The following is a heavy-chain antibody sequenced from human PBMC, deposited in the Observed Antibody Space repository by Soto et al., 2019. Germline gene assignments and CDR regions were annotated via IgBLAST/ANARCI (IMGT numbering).Heavy chain of an antibody. V-gene: IGHV5-51*01. J-gene: IGHJ6*02. CDR1: GYSFTRYW. CDR3: ERVQTGMDV. Sequence: GGSLKISFKGSGYSFTRYWIVLVRQMPGKGLEWMWIIYPGDSDTRSSPSFQGQVTISADKYIRTAYLQWSSLKASDTAMYYCERVQTGMDVWGQGTTVTVSS. CDR2: IYPGDSDT. D-gene: IGHD1-1*01.